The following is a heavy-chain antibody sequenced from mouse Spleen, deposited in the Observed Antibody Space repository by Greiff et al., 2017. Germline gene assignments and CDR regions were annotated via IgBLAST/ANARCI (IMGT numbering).Heavy chain of an antibody. J-gene: IGHJ2*01. CDR1: GYTFTSYW. CDR2: INPSSGYT. CDR3: ARRRDFDY. V-gene: IGHV1-7*01. Sequence: VQLQQSGAELAKPGASVKLSCKASGYTFTSYWMHWVKQRPGQGLEWIGYINPSSGYTNYNEKFKSKATLTVDKSSSTAYMQLSSLTSEDSAVYYCARRRDFDYWGQGTTLTVSS.